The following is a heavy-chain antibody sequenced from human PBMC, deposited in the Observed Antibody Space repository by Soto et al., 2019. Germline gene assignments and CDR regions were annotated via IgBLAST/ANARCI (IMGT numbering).Heavy chain of an antibody. J-gene: IGHJ6*03. V-gene: IGHV1-18*01. CDR2: ISAYNGNT. D-gene: IGHD6-19*01. CDR3: ARDRGVAPPVAGNTHYYYYMDV. Sequence: QDQLVQSGVEVKKPGASGKVSCKASGYSFTNYGITWVRQAPGQGFEWMGWISAYNGNTNYAQKFQGRVTMTTDASTSTAYLELRSLGSDDTAVYYCARDRGVAPPVAGNTHYYYYMDVWGKGTTVTVSS. CDR1: GYSFTNYG.